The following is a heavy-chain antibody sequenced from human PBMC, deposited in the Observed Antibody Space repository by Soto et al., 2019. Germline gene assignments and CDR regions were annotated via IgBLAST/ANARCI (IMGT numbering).Heavy chain of an antibody. CDR2: INPNSGDS. Sequence: QVQLVQSGAEVKEPGASVNISCKASGYTFTDSYLHWVRQSPGQCLEWMGCINPNSGDSEYAQRFQGRVTMTGDTSITTAYMALSTLRSDDTAGYYCARTAAPRLVGTALGDTWGQGTLVTVSS. CDR3: ARTAAPRLVGTALGDT. J-gene: IGHJ5*02. CDR1: GYTFTDSY. V-gene: IGHV1-2*02. D-gene: IGHD6-25*01.